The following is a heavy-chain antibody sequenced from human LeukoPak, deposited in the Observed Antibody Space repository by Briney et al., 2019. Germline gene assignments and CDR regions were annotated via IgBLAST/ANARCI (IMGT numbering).Heavy chain of an antibody. V-gene: IGHV4-4*07. J-gene: IGHJ4*02. D-gene: IGHD1-26*01. CDR3: ARLSIVGATGYYFDL. CDR2: IYSSGST. Sequence: SETLSLTCTVSGGPISSYYWSWIRQPAGKGLEWIGRIYSSGSTNYNPSLKSRVTMSVDTSKNQFSLKLSSVTAADTAVYYCARLSIVGATGYYFDLWGQGTLVTVSS. CDR1: GGPISSYY.